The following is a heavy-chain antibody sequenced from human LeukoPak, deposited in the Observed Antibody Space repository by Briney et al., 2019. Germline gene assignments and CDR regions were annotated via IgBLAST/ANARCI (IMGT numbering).Heavy chain of an antibody. Sequence: GGSLRLSCAASGFTFSSYGMHWVRQAPGKGLEWVAFIRYDGSNKYYADSVKGRFTISRDNSKNTLYLQMNSLGAEDTAVYYCAKAAGAYSSGWYLGPDFDYWGQGTLVAVSS. CDR1: GFTFSSYG. CDR3: AKAAGAYSSGWYLGPDFDY. CDR2: IRYDGSNK. V-gene: IGHV3-30*02. D-gene: IGHD6-19*01. J-gene: IGHJ4*02.